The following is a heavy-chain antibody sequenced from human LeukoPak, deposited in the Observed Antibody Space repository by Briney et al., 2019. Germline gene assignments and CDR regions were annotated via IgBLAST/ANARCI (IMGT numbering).Heavy chain of an antibody. J-gene: IGHJ4*02. CDR3: ATQASYYYGSGSYYDS. CDR1: RLTANFNY. D-gene: IGHD3-10*01. Sequence: GGSLRLSCVVSRLTANFNYLAWVRQAPGKGLGCVSFIFGGGRTYYADSVTGRFTISRDNSHNTLFLQMNSLRADDTAIYYCATQASYYYGSGSYYDSWGQGTLVTVSS. V-gene: IGHV3-66*01. CDR2: IFGGGRT.